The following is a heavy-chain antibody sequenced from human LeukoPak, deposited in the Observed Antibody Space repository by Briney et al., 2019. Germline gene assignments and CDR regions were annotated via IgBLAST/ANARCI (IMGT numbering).Heavy chain of an antibody. V-gene: IGHV3-23*01. CDR2: ISGSGGST. D-gene: IGHD5-18*01. J-gene: IGHJ4*02. Sequence: GGSLRLSCAASGFTFSSYAMSWVRQAPGKGLEWVSAISGSGGSTYYADSVKGRFTISRDNSKNTLYLQMNSLRAEDTAVYYCAKSVSGYSYGAIDYWGQGTLVTVSS. CDR1: GFTFSSYA. CDR3: AKSVSGYSYGAIDY.